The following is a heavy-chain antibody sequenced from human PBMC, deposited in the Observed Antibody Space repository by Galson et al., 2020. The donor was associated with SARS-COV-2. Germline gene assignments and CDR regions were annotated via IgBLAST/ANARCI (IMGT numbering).Heavy chain of an antibody. CDR2: ITHSGGT. CDR3: ARLHYGEYAPEAFDI. CDR1: GPSISSGSYS. Sequence: SETLSLTCAASGPSISSGSYSWNWLRQPPGKGLEWIMYITHSGGTYYNPSLKSLVTISGDRSKNQFSLRLSSVTAADTAVYYCARLHYGEYAPEAFDIWGAGTRVSVAS. D-gene: IGHD4-17*01. V-gene: IGHV4-30-2*01. J-gene: IGHJ3*02.